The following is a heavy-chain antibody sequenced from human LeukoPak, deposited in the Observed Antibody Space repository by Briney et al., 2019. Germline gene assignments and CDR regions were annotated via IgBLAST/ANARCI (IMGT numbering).Heavy chain of an antibody. V-gene: IGHV4-28*01. CDR2: IYHSGTT. D-gene: IGHD3-10*01. Sequence: SDTLSLTCAVSGYSITSSSWWGWIRQPPGKGLEWIGYIYHSGTTYYNPSLQSRVTMSVDTFKNQFSLKLSSVTAVDTAVYYCARKENVYYYFDYWGQGTLVTVSS. CDR1: GYSITSSSW. CDR3: ARKENVYYYFDY. J-gene: IGHJ4*02.